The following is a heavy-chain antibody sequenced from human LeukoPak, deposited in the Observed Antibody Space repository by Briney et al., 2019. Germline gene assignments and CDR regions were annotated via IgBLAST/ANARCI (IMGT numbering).Heavy chain of an antibody. CDR2: IIPIFGTA. V-gene: IGHV1-69*05. Sequence: ASVKVSCKASGGTFSSYAISWVRQAPGQGLEWRGRIIPIFGTANYAQKFQGRVTITTDESTSTAYMELSSLRSEDTAMYYCARVGGPSDGDYHKYFQHWGQGTLVTVSS. CDR3: ARVGGPSDGDYHKYFQH. J-gene: IGHJ1*01. CDR1: GGTFSSYA. D-gene: IGHD4-17*01.